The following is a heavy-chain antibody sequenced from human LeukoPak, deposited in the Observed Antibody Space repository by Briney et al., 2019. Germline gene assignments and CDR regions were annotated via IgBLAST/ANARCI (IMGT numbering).Heavy chain of an antibody. V-gene: IGHV3-7*01. D-gene: IGHD3-3*02. Sequence: PGGSLRRSCAASGFTFSNYWMSWVRQAPGKGLEWVANIKKDGSQKDYVDSVKGRLTISRDKAKNSLHLQMKRLRAEDTAVYHCARESIASYGMDVCGQGTTVTVSS. CDR3: ARESIASYGMDV. CDR2: IKKDGSQK. CDR1: GFTFSNYW. J-gene: IGHJ6*02.